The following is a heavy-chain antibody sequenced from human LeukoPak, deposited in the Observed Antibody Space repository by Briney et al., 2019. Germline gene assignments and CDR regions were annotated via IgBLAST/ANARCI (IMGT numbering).Heavy chain of an antibody. J-gene: IGHJ4*02. Sequence: SGGSLRLSCAASGFTFSSYAMSGVRQAPGEGLEWVSAISGSGSTTYYAASVKGRSTTTSNNTKNPLYLQMNSLGAEDTAVYYCANEKQCSSGWYATFDYWGQGTLVTVSS. CDR3: ANEKQCSSGWYATFDY. CDR2: ISGSGSTT. CDR1: GFTFSSYA. D-gene: IGHD6-19*01. V-gene: IGHV3-23*01.